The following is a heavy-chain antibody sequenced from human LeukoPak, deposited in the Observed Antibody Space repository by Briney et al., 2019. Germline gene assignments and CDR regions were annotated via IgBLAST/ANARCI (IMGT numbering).Heavy chain of an antibody. J-gene: IGHJ5*02. CDR3: ARAELGYCSSTSCYDNWFDP. V-gene: IGHV3-30*01. Sequence: GGSLRLSCAASGFTFSSYAMHWVRQAPGKGLEWVAVISYDGSNKYYADSVKGRFTISRDNSKNTLYLQMNSLRAEDTAVYYCARAELGYCSSTSCYDNWFDPWGQGTLVTVSS. CDR2: ISYDGSNK. CDR1: GFTFSSYA. D-gene: IGHD2-2*01.